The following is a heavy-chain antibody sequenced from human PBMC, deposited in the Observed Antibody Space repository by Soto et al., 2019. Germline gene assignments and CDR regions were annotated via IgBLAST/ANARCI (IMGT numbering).Heavy chain of an antibody. Sequence: EVQLVESGGGLVQPGGSLRLSCAASGFTVSSNYMSWVRQAPGKGLEWVSVIYSGGSTYYADSVKGRFTISRDNSKNTLYLQMNSVRAEDTAVYYCARDQPGYCSGGSCYGGFDAFDIWGQGTMVTVSS. J-gene: IGHJ3*02. V-gene: IGHV3-66*01. D-gene: IGHD2-15*01. CDR1: GFTVSSNY. CDR3: ARDQPGYCSGGSCYGGFDAFDI. CDR2: IYSGGST.